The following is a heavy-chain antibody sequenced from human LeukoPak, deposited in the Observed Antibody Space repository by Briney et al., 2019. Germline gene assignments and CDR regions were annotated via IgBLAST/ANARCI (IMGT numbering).Heavy chain of an antibody. CDR1: KFTFSNYA. D-gene: IGHD2-15*01. CDR2: ISGSGDTT. Sequence: GGSLRLSCAASKFTFSNYAMSWVRQAPGKGLEWVSAISGSGDTTYYADSVKGRFTISRDNSKNTLYLQLNSLRAEDTAAYYCAKQTVVRTAYYGYWGQGTLVTVSS. J-gene: IGHJ4*02. CDR3: AKQTVVRTAYYGY. V-gene: IGHV3-23*01.